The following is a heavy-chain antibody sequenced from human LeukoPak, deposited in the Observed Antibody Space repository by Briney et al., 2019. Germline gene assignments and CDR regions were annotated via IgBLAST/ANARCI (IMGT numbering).Heavy chain of an antibody. V-gene: IGHV4-59*08. Sequence: SETLSLTCTVSGGSISSYYWSWIRQPPGKGLEWIGYIYYSGSTNYNPSLKSRVTISVDTSKNQFSLKLSTVTAADTAVYYCARHYDSSAYWYYFDYWGQGTLVTVSS. CDR3: ARHYDSSAYWYYFDY. D-gene: IGHD3-22*01. J-gene: IGHJ4*02. CDR1: GGSISSYY. CDR2: IYYSGST.